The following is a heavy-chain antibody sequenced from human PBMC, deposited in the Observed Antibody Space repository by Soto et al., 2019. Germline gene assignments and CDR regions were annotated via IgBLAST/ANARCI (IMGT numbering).Heavy chain of an antibody. CDR1: GYTLTEFS. V-gene: IGHV1-24*01. J-gene: IGHJ6*02. CDR3: ATLLIWRVWHYYYGMDV. D-gene: IGHD3-3*01. CDR2: FDPEDGET. Sequence: GASVKVSCKVSGYTLTEFSMHWVRQASGKGLEWMGGFDPEDGETIYAQKFQGRVTMTEDTSTDTAYMELSSLRSEDTAVYYCATLLIWRVWHYYYGMDVWGQGTTVTVSS.